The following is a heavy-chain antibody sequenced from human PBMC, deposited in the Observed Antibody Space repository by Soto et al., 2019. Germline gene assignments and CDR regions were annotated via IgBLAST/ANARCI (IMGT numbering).Heavy chain of an antibody. CDR3: ARGPLE. CDR1: GCTFTGYY. CDR2: IDPESGDT. J-gene: IGHJ4*02. Sequence: GASVEVSCEASGCTFTGYYLHWVRQDPGQGPECVGKIDPESGDTDKSQKFQGRVTLTRNTALDTDYMELARLTLHDTAIYYCARGPLEWGQGTMLTV. V-gene: IGHV1-2*02.